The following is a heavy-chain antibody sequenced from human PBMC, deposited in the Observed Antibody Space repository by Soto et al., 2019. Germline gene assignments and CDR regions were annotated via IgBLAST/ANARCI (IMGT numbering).Heavy chain of an antibody. CDR2: IYSSGST. CDR1: GGSIISASYS. V-gene: IGHV4-31*11. Sequence: QVQLQESGPRLVKPSQTLSLSCAVSGGSIISASYSWNWIRQSPGRGLEWIGHIYSSGSTYYNPSLKGRVSISVDTSNNQFSLKLTSVTAADTAVYFCAREDAARIEGWFDAWGQGILVTVSS. J-gene: IGHJ5*02. CDR3: AREDAARIEGWFDA. D-gene: IGHD6-6*01.